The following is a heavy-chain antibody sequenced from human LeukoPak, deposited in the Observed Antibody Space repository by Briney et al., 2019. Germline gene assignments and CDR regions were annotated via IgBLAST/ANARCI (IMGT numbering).Heavy chain of an antibody. CDR3: ATPRNYDFWSGRDAFDI. Sequence: PGGSLRLSCAASGFTFSSYAMSWVRQAPGKGLESVSAISGSGGSTYYADSVKGRFTISRDNSKNTLYLQMNSLRAEDTAVYYCATPRNYDFWSGRDAFDIWGQGTMVTVSS. D-gene: IGHD3-3*01. CDR2: ISGSGGST. CDR1: GFTFSSYA. V-gene: IGHV3-23*01. J-gene: IGHJ3*02.